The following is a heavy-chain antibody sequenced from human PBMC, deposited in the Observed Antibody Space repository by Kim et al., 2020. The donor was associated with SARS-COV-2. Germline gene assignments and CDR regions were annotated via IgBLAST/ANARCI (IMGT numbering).Heavy chain of an antibody. V-gene: IGHV5-10-1*01. J-gene: IGHJ6*02. CDR3: ARYNSGSYYKVLFYYYGMDV. D-gene: IGHD1-26*01. CDR2: IDPSDSYT. Sequence: GESLKISCKGSGYSFTSYWISWVRQMPGKGLEWMGRIDPSDSYTNYSPSFQGHVTISADKSISTAYLQWSSLKASDTAMYYCARYNSGSYYKVLFYYYGMDVWGQGTTVTVSS. CDR1: GYSFTSYW.